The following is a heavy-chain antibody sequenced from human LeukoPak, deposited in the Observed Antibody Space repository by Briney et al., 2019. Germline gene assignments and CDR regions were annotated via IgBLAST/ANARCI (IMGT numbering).Heavy chain of an antibody. Sequence: GGSLRLSCAASGFTFSSYSMNWVRQAPGKGLEWVSAISGSGGSTYYADSVKGRFTISRDNSKNTLYLQMNSLRAEDTAVYYCAKGPLRRPLDYWGQGTLVTVSS. J-gene: IGHJ4*02. CDR1: GFTFSSYS. V-gene: IGHV3-23*01. D-gene: IGHD4-17*01. CDR2: ISGSGGST. CDR3: AKGPLRRPLDY.